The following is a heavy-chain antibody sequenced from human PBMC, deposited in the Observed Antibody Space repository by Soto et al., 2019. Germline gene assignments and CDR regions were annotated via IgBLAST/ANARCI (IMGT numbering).Heavy chain of an antibody. CDR1: GFTFSSYW. V-gene: IGHV3-7*01. J-gene: IGHJ4*02. CDR2: IKQDGSEK. CDR3: AGVRGSGCLDY. Sequence: EVQLVESGGGLVQPGGSLRLSCGGSGFTFSSYWMSWVRQAPGKGLEWVANIKQDGSEKNYVDSVKGRFTISRDNAKKSLYVQMNSLRAEETAVYYCAGVRGSGCLDYWGQGTLGNVSS. D-gene: IGHD6-19*01.